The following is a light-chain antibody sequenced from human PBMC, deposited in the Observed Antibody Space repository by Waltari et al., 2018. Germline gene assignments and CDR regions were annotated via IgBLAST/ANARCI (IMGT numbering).Light chain of an antibody. CDR3: AAWDDSLGAV. CDR1: FSNIGSNS. V-gene: IGLV1-44*01. Sequence: QSVLTQPPSVSGPPGPRVPISCSGSFSNIGSNSVNWYQQLPGTSPRLLIYNTNQGPSGVPHRFSASKSGTSASLAITWLQSEDEAYYYCAAWDDSLGAVFGGGTKLTVL. J-gene: IGLJ3*02. CDR2: NTN.